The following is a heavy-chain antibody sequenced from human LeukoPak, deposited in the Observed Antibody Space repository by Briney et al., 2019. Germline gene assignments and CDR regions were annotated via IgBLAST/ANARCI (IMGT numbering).Heavy chain of an antibody. CDR1: GFTVSSNY. D-gene: IGHD6-13*01. CDR2: IYSGGST. Sequence: GGSLRLSCAASGFTVSSNYMSWVRQAPGKGLEWVSVIYSGGSTYYADSVKGRFTISRDNSKNTLYLQMNSLRAEDTAVYYCAKGGDSSSWYRFDFWGQGTLVAVSS. CDR3: AKGGDSSSWYRFDF. J-gene: IGHJ4*02. V-gene: IGHV3-66*01.